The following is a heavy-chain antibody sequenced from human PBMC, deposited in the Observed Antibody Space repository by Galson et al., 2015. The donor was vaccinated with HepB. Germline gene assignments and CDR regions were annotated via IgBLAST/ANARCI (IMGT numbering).Heavy chain of an antibody. J-gene: IGHJ6*03. CDR3: ARDRAAGTLNYYYMDV. Sequence: SCKASGGTFSSYAISWVRQAPGQGLEWMGGIIPIFGTANYAQKFQGRVTITADESTSTAYMELSSLRSEDTAVYYCARDRAAGTLNYYYMDVWGKGTTVTVSS. CDR2: IIPIFGTA. CDR1: GGTFSSYA. D-gene: IGHD6-13*01. V-gene: IGHV1-69*01.